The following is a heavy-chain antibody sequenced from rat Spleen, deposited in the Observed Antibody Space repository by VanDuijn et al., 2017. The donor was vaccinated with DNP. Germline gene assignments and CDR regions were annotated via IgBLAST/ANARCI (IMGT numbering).Heavy chain of an antibody. J-gene: IGHJ2*01. Sequence: EVQLVESGGGPVQPGRSLKLSCIASGFIFNNHWMTWIRQAPGKGLEWVASITNTGGSTYYPDSVKGRFTISRDNAKSTLYLQMNSLRSEDRATYYCTRDLSGAFDYWGQGVMVTVSS. D-gene: IGHD3-1*01. V-gene: IGHV5-31*01. CDR3: TRDLSGAFDY. CDR1: GFIFNNHW. CDR2: ITNTGGST.